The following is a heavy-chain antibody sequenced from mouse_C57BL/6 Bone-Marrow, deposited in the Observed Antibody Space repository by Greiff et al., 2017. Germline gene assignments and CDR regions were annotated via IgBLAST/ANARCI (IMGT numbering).Heavy chain of an antibody. J-gene: IGHJ4*01. V-gene: IGHV3-3*01. CDR3: ARARGDYDGNYYAMDY. Sequence: DVKLVESGPSLVRPSQTLSLTCTVTGFSINSDCYWIWIRQFPGNKLEYIGYTFYSGITYYNPSLESRTYITRDTSKNQFSLKLSSVTTEDTATYYCARARGDYDGNYYAMDYWGQGTSVTVSS. CDR2: TFYSGIT. D-gene: IGHD2-4*01. CDR1: GFSINSDCY.